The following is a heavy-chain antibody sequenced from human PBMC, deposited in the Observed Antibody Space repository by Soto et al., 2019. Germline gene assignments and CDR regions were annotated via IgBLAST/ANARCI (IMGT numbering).Heavy chain of an antibody. J-gene: IGHJ5*02. V-gene: IGHV3-30*18. CDR3: VKLLGGVKAIGSPGDWLNP. Sequence: PGGSLRLSCAAPGFMFSGYGMHWIRQAPGKGLEWVAVISHDGKEKYYGDSVKSSYTVSRDNSNNTLFLQIDSLRAEDTAVYYCVKLLGGVKAIGSPGDWLNPWGQGTLGTVAS. D-gene: IGHD3-3*01. CDR2: ISHDGKEK. CDR1: GFMFSGYG.